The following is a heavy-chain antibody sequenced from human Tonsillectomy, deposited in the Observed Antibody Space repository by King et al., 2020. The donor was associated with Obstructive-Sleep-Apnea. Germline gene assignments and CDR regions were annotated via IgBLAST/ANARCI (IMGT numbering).Heavy chain of an antibody. D-gene: IGHD3-22*01. V-gene: IGHV4-31*03. J-gene: IGHJ4*02. CDR3: ARLPDYYDSSGYVKNEYYFDY. CDR2: IYYSGST. Sequence: QLQESGPGLVKPSQTLSLTCTVSGGSISSGGYYWSWIRQHPGKGLEWIGYIYYSGSTYYNPSLKSRVTISVDTSKNQFSLKLSSVTAADTAVYYCARLPDYYDSSGYVKNEYYFDYWGQGTLVTVSS. CDR1: GGSISSGGYY.